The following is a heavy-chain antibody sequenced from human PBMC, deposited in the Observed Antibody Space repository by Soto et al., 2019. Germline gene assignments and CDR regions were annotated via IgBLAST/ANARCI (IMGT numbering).Heavy chain of an antibody. D-gene: IGHD2-21*02. CDR2: IYYSGRT. V-gene: IGHV4-39*01. J-gene: IGHJ4*02. Sequence: GTLALTCIVSGESISSSSYYWGWIRQPPGKGLEWIGSIYYSGRTYYNPSFKSRVTISIDTSKNQFSLKLSSVTATDTAVYYCARQRTTVVTQAYFDHWGQGALVTVS. CDR1: GESISSSSYY. CDR3: ARQRTTVVTQAYFDH.